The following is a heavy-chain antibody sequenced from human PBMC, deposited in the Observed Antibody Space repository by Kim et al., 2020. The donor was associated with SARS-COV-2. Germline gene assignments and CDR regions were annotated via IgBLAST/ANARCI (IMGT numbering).Heavy chain of an antibody. CDR2: MYYSGST. D-gene: IGHD1-7*01. CDR3: ARITGNYDRWFGP. J-gene: IGHJ5*02. Sequence: SETLSLTCTVSGGSVSSGSYYWNWIRQPPGKGLEWIGYMYYSGSTNYNPSLKSRVTISVDTSKNQFSLKLSSVTAADTAVYYCARITGNYDRWFGPWGQGTLVTVSS. V-gene: IGHV4-61*01. CDR1: GGSVSSGSYY.